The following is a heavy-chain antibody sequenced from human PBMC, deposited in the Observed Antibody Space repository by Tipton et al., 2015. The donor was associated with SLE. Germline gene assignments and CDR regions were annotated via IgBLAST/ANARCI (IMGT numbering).Heavy chain of an antibody. CDR3: ARGRYSSSSVYYYYYMDV. D-gene: IGHD6-6*01. J-gene: IGHJ6*03. V-gene: IGHV4-61*02. Sequence: TLSLTCTVSGASISSDGYYWSWIWQPAGKGLEWIGRIYATGRFSATGTTNYNPSLRSRVTISVDTSKNQFSLKLSSVTAADTAVYYCARGRYSSSSVYYYYYMDVWGKGTTVTVSS. CDR1: GASISSDGYY. CDR2: IYATGRFSATGTT.